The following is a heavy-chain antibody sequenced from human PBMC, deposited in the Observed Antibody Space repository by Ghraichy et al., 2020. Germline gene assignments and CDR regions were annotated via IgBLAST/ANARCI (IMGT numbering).Heavy chain of an antibody. CDR2: IWGNSDTK. CDR3: VRDRDYAFDM. CDR1: GFTFSSYS. Sequence: GGSLRLSCAASGFTFSSYSMNLVRQAPGKGLEWISYIWGNSDTKTYADSVMGRFTISRDNAKNSLYLQIHSLKDEDTAVYHCVRDRDYAFDMWGQGTMVIVSS. V-gene: IGHV3-48*02. J-gene: IGHJ3*02. D-gene: IGHD3/OR15-3a*01.